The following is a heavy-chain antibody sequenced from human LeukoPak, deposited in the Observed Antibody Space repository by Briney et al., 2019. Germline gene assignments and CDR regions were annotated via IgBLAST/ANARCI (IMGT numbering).Heavy chain of an antibody. J-gene: IGHJ3*02. CDR2: IRFDGNNK. D-gene: IGHD1-20*01. CDR3: AKVRGGIIGTQDAFDI. V-gene: IGHV3-30*02. CDR1: GFSFSSYA. Sequence: GGSLRLSCAASGFSFSSYAMHWVRQAPGKGLEWVAYIRFDGNNKYHADSEKGRFTISRDNSKNTLYLQMDSLRAEDTAVYYCAKVRGGIIGTQDAFDIWGQGTLVTVSS.